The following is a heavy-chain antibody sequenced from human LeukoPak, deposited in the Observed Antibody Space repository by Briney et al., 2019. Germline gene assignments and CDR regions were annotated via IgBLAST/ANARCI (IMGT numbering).Heavy chain of an antibody. CDR2: ISSSSSYI. CDR3: AKPTTLVEGAFDI. J-gene: IGHJ3*02. Sequence: GGSLRLSCAASGFTFSSYSMNWVRQAPGKGLEWVSSISSSSSYIYYADSVKGRFTISRDNSKNTLYLQMNSLRAEDTAVYYCAKPTTLVEGAFDIWGQGTMVTVSS. V-gene: IGHV3-21*04. D-gene: IGHD1-1*01. CDR1: GFTFSSYS.